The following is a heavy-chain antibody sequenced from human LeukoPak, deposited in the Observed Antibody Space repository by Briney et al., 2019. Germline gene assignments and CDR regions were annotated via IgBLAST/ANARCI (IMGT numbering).Heavy chain of an antibody. D-gene: IGHD3-22*01. CDR1: GFTFSSYE. J-gene: IGHJ6*03. Sequence: GGPLRLSCAASGFTFSSYEMNWVRQAPGKGLEWVSYISSSGSTIYYADSVKGRFTISRDNAKNSLYLQMNSLRAEDTAVYYCARGRYDSSGYYYDYYYYMDVWGKGTTVAISS. CDR3: ARGRYDSSGYYYDYYYYMDV. CDR2: ISSSGSTI. V-gene: IGHV3-48*03.